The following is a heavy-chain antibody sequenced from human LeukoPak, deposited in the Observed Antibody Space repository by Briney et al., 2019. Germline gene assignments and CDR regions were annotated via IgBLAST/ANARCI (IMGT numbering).Heavy chain of an antibody. J-gene: IGHJ4*02. CDR2: FYYSGST. Sequence: SETLSLTCTVSGGSISSYYWSWIRQPPGKGLEWIGYFYYSGSTNYNPSLKSRVTISVDTSKNQFSLKLSSVTAADTAVYYCARDDGVAAAVNWGQGTLVTVSS. D-gene: IGHD6-13*01. V-gene: IGHV4-59*01. CDR3: ARDDGVAAAVN. CDR1: GGSISSYY.